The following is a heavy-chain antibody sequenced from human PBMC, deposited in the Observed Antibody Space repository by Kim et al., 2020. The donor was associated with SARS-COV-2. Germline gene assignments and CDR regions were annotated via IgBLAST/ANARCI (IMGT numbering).Heavy chain of an antibody. J-gene: IGHJ6*02. CDR3: AKASGYYDSSGDYYYYYGMDV. D-gene: IGHD3-22*01. Sequence: GGSLRLSCAASGFTFSSYAMSWVRQAPGKGLEWVSAISGNGGSTYYADSVKGRFTISRDNSKNTLYLQMNSLRAEDTAVYYCAKASGYYDSSGDYYYYYGMDVWGPGTTVTVSS. CDR1: GFTFSSYA. V-gene: IGHV3-23*01. CDR2: ISGNGGST.